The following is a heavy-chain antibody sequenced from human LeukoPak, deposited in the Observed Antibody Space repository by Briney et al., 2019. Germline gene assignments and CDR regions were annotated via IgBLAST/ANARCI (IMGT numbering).Heavy chain of an antibody. Sequence: GGSLRPSCAASGFTFSSYGMHWVRQAPGKGLEWVAVISYDGSNKYYADSVKGRFTISRDNSKNTLYLQMNSLRAEDTAVYYCAKDQGHIVVVCAFDIWGQGTMVTVSS. CDR2: ISYDGSNK. J-gene: IGHJ3*02. D-gene: IGHD2-21*01. CDR3: AKDQGHIVVVCAFDI. CDR1: GFTFSSYG. V-gene: IGHV3-30*18.